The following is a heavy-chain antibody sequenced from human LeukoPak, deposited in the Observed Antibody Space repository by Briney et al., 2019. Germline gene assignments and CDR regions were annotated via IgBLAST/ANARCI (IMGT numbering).Heavy chain of an antibody. CDR3: ARGERWLQYTFDY. V-gene: IGHV4-59*01. Sequence: NPSETLSLTCTVSGGSISSYYWSWIRQPPGKGLEWIGYIYYSGSTNYNPSLKSRVTISVDTSKNQFSLKLSSVTAADTAVYYCARGERWLQYTFDYWGQGTLVTVSS. D-gene: IGHD5-24*01. CDR2: IYYSGST. J-gene: IGHJ4*02. CDR1: GGSISSYY.